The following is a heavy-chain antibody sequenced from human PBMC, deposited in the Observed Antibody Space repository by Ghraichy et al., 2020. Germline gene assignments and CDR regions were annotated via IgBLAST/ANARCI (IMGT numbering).Heavy chain of an antibody. CDR3: ARGVVVVPAAHLDAFDI. CDR2: INHSGST. V-gene: IGHV4-34*01. J-gene: IGHJ3*02. CDR1: GGSFSGYY. Sequence: SETLSLTCAVYGGSFSGYYWSWIRQPPGKGLEWIGEINHSGSTNYNPSLKSRVTISVDTSKNQFSLKLSSVTAADTAVYYCARGVVVVPAAHLDAFDIWGQGTMVTVSS. D-gene: IGHD2-2*01.